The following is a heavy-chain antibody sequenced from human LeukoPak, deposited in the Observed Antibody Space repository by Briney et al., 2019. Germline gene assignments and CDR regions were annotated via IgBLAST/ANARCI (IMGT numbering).Heavy chain of an antibody. V-gene: IGHV4-59*01. Sequence: PSETLSLTCTVSGASISSYYWSWIRQPPGKGLEWIAYIYYSGNTNYNPSLKSRVTISVDRSKNQFSLKLSSVTAADTAAYYCARGPGSYYEFDYWGLGTLVTVSS. J-gene: IGHJ4*02. CDR3: ARGPGSYYEFDY. D-gene: IGHD1-26*01. CDR2: IYYSGNT. CDR1: GASISSYY.